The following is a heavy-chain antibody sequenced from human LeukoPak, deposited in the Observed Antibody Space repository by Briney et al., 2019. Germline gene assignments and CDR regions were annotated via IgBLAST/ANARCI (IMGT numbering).Heavy chain of an antibody. Sequence: GGSLRLSCAASGFTFRNYEMNWVRQAPGKGLGWVSYISISGSTIWYADSVKGRFTISRDNAKNSLYLQMNSLRAGDSAVYYCARDIANMPGRDSYGYDYWGQGTLVTVSS. J-gene: IGHJ4*02. CDR1: GFTFRNYE. CDR3: ARDIANMPGRDSYGYDY. CDR2: ISISGSTI. D-gene: IGHD5-18*01. V-gene: IGHV3-48*03.